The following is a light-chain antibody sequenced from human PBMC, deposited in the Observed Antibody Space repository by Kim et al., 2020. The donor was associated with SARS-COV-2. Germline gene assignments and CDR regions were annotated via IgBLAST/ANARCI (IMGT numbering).Light chain of an antibody. CDR2: EGS. J-gene: IGLJ2*01. CDR1: SGEIGRDSL. V-gene: IGLV2-23*01. CDR3: CSHAGGGSML. Sequence: GQSITTSCAGNSGEIGRDSLVSWYQQYTREDPTLMSYEGSKRPSGVSPRFSGAKSGDTASLTISGLQGEDEAEYYCCSHAGGGSMLFGGGTQLTVL.